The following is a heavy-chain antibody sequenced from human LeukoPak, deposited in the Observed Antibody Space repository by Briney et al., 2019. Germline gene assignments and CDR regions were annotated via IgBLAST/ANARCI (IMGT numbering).Heavy chain of an antibody. CDR1: GFTFSSYE. CDR2: ISSCGSTI. CDR3: AELGITMIGGV. Sequence: QPGGSLRLSCATYGFTFSSYEMTWVRRAPGKVLGWVSYISSCGSTIYYADSVKGRFTISRDNAKNSLYLQMTSLKAEDTAVYYCAELGITMIGGVWGKGTTVTISS. V-gene: IGHV3-48*03. J-gene: IGHJ6*04. D-gene: IGHD3-10*02.